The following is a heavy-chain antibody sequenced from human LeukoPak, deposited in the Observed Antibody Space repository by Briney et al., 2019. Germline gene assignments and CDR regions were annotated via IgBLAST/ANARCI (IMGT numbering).Heavy chain of an antibody. D-gene: IGHD2-2*03. Sequence: VSTNYIPSLNSRVTMSVDTSKHQFSLKLSSVTAADTAVYYCARDGYCSSTSCSLDYFDYWGQGTLVTVSS. CDR3: ARDGYCSSTSCSLDYFDY. V-gene: IGHV4-4*07. J-gene: IGHJ4*02. CDR2: VST.